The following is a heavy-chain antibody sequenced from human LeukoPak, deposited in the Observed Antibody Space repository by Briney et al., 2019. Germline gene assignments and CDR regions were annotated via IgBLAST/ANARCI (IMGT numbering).Heavy chain of an antibody. D-gene: IGHD2-2*01. CDR1: GFTFSHAW. Sequence: TGGSLRLSCAASGFTFSHAWMSWVRQAPGKGLEWVSSISSGSSYIYYADSVKGRFTISRDNAKNSLSLQMNSLRAEDTAVYYCARDSRVHCSSTSCHYYYYYYMDVWGKGTTVTVSS. J-gene: IGHJ6*03. CDR2: ISSGSSYI. CDR3: ARDSRVHCSSTSCHYYYYYYMDV. V-gene: IGHV3-21*01.